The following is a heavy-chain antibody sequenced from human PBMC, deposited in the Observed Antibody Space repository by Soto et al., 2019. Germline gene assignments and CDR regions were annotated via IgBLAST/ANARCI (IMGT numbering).Heavy chain of an antibody. Sequence: SSETLSLTCAVYGGSFSGYYWSWIRQPPGKGLEWIGEINHSGSTNYNPSLKSRVTISVDTSKNQFSLKLSSVTAADTAVYYCARGQWEDYVYWGQGTMVAVYS. V-gene: IGHV4-34*01. CDR2: INHSGST. CDR3: ARGQWEDYVY. J-gene: IGHJ4*02. D-gene: IGHD1-26*01. CDR1: GGSFSGYY.